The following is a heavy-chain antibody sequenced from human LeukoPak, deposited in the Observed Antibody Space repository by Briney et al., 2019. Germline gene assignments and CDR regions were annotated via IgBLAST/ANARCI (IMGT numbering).Heavy chain of an antibody. J-gene: IGHJ6*04. Sequence: PGVSLRLSCAASGFTFTSYAMSWVRQAPGKGLEWVSTISDSGGNTYYADSVKGRFTISRDNSKNTLYLQMNSLRAEDTAVYYCAELGITMIGGVWGKGTTVTISS. CDR3: AELGITMIGGV. D-gene: IGHD3-10*02. V-gene: IGHV3-23*01. CDR1: GFTFTSYA. CDR2: ISDSGGNT.